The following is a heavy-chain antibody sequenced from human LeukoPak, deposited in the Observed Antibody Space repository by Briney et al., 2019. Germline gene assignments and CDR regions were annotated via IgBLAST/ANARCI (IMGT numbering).Heavy chain of an antibody. D-gene: IGHD5-18*01. CDR2: ISYDGSKK. CDR3: AKEYSSIVAFDF. J-gene: IGHJ3*01. CDR1: GFTFSSYG. V-gene: IGHV3-30*18. Sequence: GGSLRLSCAVSGFTFSSYGMHWVRQAPGKGLEWVVVISYDGSKKYYADSVKGRFTISRDNSKNTLYLQMNSLRAEDTAVYYCAKEYSSIVAFDFWGQGTMVTVSS.